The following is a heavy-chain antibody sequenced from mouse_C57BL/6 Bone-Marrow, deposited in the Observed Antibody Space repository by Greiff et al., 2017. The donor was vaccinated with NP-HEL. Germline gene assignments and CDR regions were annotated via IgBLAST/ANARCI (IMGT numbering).Heavy chain of an antibody. D-gene: IGHD2-3*01. Sequence: QLQQPGAELVRPGSSVKLSCKASGYTFTSYWMDWVKQRPGQGLEWIGNIYPSDSETHYNQKFKDKATLTVDKSSSTAYMQLSSLTSEDSAVYYCARDGYYKGENYWGQGTTLTVSS. CDR2: IYPSDSET. J-gene: IGHJ2*01. CDR1: GYTFTSYW. CDR3: ARDGYYKGENY. V-gene: IGHV1-61*01.